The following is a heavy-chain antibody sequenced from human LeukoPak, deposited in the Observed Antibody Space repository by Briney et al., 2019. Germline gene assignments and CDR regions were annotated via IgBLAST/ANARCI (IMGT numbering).Heavy chain of an antibody. CDR2: IYYSGST. Sequence: PSETLSLTCTVSGGSISSSSYYWGWIRQPPGKGLEWIGSIYYSGSTYYNPSLKSRVTISVDTSKNQFSLKLSSVTAVDTAVYYCARGRRTPGGIVVVPAANYDYWGQGTLVTVSS. CDR1: GGSISSSSYY. J-gene: IGHJ4*02. D-gene: IGHD2-2*01. V-gene: IGHV4-39*07. CDR3: ARGRRTPGGIVVVPAANYDY.